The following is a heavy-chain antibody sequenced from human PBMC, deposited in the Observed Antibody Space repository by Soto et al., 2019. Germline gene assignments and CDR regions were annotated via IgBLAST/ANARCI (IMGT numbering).Heavy chain of an antibody. Sequence: QVRLVQSGAEVKRPGSSVKVSCESSGDTFNSYVISWVRQAPGQGLEWMGGIIPIIGVTHYAQKFQGRVTISALSSTGTAYMELTKLGFQDTALYYCARQSLGAKGADHWGQGTLVTVSS. CDR1: GDTFNSYV. D-gene: IGHD3-16*01. J-gene: IGHJ4*02. CDR3: ARQSLGAKGADH. V-gene: IGHV1-69*17. CDR2: IIPIIGVT.